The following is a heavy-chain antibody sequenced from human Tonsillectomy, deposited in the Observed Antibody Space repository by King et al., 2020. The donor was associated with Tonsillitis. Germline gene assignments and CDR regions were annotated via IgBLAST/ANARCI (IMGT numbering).Heavy chain of an antibody. J-gene: IGHJ6*02. V-gene: IGHV3-48*04. CDR3: ARVEPYSSSWYGWGDYYYYGMDV. Sequence: DVQLVESGGGLVQPGGSLRLSCAASGFTFSSYSMNWVRQAPGKGLEWVSYISSSSSTIYYADSVKGRFTISRDNAKNSLYLQMNSLRAEDTAVYYCARVEPYSSSWYGWGDYYYYGMDVWGQGTTVTVSS. CDR2: ISSSSSTI. CDR1: GFTFSSYS. D-gene: IGHD6-13*01.